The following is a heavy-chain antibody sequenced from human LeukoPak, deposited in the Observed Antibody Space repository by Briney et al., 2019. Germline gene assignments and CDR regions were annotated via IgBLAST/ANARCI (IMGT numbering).Heavy chain of an antibody. Sequence: GGSLRLSCAASGFTFSDYYMSWIRQAPGKGLEWVSYISSSGSTIYYADSVKGRFTISRDSAKYSLYLQMNSLRAEDTAVYYCARDQGIAVAGANYYFDYWGQGTLVTVSS. J-gene: IGHJ4*02. CDR3: ARDQGIAVAGANYYFDY. D-gene: IGHD6-19*01. CDR1: GFTFSDYY. V-gene: IGHV3-11*01. CDR2: ISSSGSTI.